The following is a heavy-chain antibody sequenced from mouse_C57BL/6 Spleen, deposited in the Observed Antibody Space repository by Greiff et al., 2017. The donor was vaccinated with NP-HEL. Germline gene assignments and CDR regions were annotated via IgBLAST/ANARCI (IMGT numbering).Heavy chain of an antibody. CDR2: IRLKSDNYAT. J-gene: IGHJ3*01. CDR3: TREYDGWFAY. V-gene: IGHV6-3*01. D-gene: IGHD2-14*01. Sequence: EVKLMESGGGLVQPGGSMKLSCVASGFTFSNYWMNWVRQSPEKGLEWVAQIRLKSDNYATHYAESVKGRFTISRDDSKSSVYLQMNNLRAEDTGIYYCTREYDGWFAYWGQGTLVTVSA. CDR1: GFTFSNYW.